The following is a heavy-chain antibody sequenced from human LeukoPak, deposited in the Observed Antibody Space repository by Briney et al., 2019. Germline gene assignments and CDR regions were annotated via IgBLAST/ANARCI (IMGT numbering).Heavy chain of an antibody. CDR1: GFTFSSYS. J-gene: IGHJ4*02. CDR3: ARLSGIAVAGDY. V-gene: IGHV3-48*04. D-gene: IGHD6-19*01. Sequence: PGGSLRLSCAASGFTFSSYSMNWVRQAPGKGLEWVSYISSSSTIYYADSVKGRFTISRDNAKNSLYLQMNSLRAEDTAVYYCARLSGIAVAGDYWGQGTLVTVSS. CDR2: ISSSSTI.